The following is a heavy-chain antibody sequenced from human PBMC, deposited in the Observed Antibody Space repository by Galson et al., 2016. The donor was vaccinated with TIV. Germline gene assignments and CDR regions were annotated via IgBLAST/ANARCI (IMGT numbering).Heavy chain of an antibody. CDR1: GSIFSSYP. Sequence: SVKVSCKASGSIFSSYPIFWVRQAPGQGLEWMGRIIPIIGMTNYAQKFQGRVTITADTSTNTAYMGLGSLRSEDTAIYYCARAGVGAARDGGDYWGQGTLVTVSS. D-gene: IGHD6-6*01. V-gene: IGHV1-69*04. CDR2: IIPIIGMT. CDR3: ARAGVGAARDGGDY. J-gene: IGHJ4*02.